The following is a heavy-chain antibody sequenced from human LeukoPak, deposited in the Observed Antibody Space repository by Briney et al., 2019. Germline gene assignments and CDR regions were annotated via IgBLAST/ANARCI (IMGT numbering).Heavy chain of an antibody. CDR3: ARGYQKWLSHALYYFDY. CDR1: GGSFSGYY. J-gene: IGHJ4*02. V-gene: IGHV4-34*01. CDR2: INHSGST. D-gene: IGHD3-22*01. Sequence: PSETLSLTCAVYGGSFSGYYWSWIRQPPGKGLEWIGEINHSGSTNYNPSLKSRVTISVDTSKNQFSLKLSSVTAADTAVYYCARGYQKWLSHALYYFDYWGQGTLVTVSS.